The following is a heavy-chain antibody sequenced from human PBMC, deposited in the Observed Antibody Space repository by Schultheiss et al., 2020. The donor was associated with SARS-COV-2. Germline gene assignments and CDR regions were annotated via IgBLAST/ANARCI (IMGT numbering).Heavy chain of an antibody. Sequence: GGSLRLSCAASGFTVSSNYMSWFRQAPGKGLEWVGFIRSKAYGGTTEYAASVKGRFTISRDDSKSIAYLQMNSLKTEDTAVYYCTRGRITMKRIVGDAFDIWGQGRMVTVSS. D-gene: IGHD3-22*01. CDR2: IRSKAYGGTT. CDR1: GFTVSSNY. V-gene: IGHV3-49*03. J-gene: IGHJ3*02. CDR3: TRGRITMKRIVGDAFDI.